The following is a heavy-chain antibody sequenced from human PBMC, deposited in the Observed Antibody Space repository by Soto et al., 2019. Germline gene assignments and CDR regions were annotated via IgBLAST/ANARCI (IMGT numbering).Heavy chain of an antibody. CDR1: GYTFTNYA. CDR3: ARGAAADVGY. J-gene: IGHJ4*02. Sequence: ASVKVSCKSSGYTFTNYAIHWVRQAPGQRLEWMGWIHPANGNTKYAQRFQGRVTITSDTSASTAYMELRSLRSDDTAVYYCARGAAADVGYWGQGTLVTVSS. V-gene: IGHV1-3*01. CDR2: IHPANGNT. D-gene: IGHD6-13*01.